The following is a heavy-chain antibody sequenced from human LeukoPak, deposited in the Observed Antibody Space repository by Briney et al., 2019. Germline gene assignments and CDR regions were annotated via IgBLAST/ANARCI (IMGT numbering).Heavy chain of an antibody. J-gene: IGHJ1*01. D-gene: IGHD3-22*01. CDR1: GGSISSSSYY. Sequence: SETLSLTCTVSGGSISSSSYYWGWIRQPPGKGLEWIGSIYYSGSTYYNPSLKSRVTISVDTSKNQFSLKLSSVTAADTAVYYCASRWDYYDSSGYEYFQHWGQGTLVTVSS. V-gene: IGHV4-39*07. CDR2: IYYSGST. CDR3: ASRWDYYDSSGYEYFQH.